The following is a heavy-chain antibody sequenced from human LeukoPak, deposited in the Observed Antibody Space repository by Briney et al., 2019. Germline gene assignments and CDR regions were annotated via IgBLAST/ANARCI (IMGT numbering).Heavy chain of an antibody. D-gene: IGHD3-10*01. CDR1: GGSFSGYY. CDR2: INHSGST. V-gene: IGHV4-34*01. Sequence: PSETLSLTCAVYGGSFSGYYWSWIRQPPGKGLEWIGEINHSGSTNYNPSLKSRVTISVDTSKNQFSLKLSPVTAADTAVYYCARHPMGTYYYGSGSFDYWGQGTLVTVSS. CDR3: ARHPMGTYYYGSGSFDY. J-gene: IGHJ4*02.